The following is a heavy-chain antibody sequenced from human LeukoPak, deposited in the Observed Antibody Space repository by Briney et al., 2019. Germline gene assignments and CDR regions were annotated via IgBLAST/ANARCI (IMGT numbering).Heavy chain of an antibody. J-gene: IGHJ3*02. V-gene: IGHV1-69*13. CDR3: SIQLWPQKDAFDI. CDR2: IIPIFGTA. Sequence: GASVKDSCKASGGTFSSYAISWVRQAPGQGLEWMGGIIPIFGTANYAQKFQGRVTITADESTSTAYMELRSLRSEDTAVYYCSIQLWPQKDAFDIWGQGTMVTVSS. CDR1: GGTFSSYA. D-gene: IGHD5-18*01.